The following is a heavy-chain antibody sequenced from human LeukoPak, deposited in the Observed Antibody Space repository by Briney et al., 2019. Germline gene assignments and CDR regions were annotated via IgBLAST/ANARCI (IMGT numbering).Heavy chain of an antibody. CDR3: AREDSSGYNTDCFDF. CDR1: GDRLSEVS. CDR2: FAPEHGET. V-gene: IGHV1-24*01. Sequence: ASVKVSCKVSGDRLSEVSVYWVRQAPGKGLGGMGGFAPEHGETIYPQKFQGRVTMTEDTSTVTAYMELRSLSAEDTAVYYCAREDSSGYNTDCFDFWGQGTLVTVSS. D-gene: IGHD3-22*01. J-gene: IGHJ4*02.